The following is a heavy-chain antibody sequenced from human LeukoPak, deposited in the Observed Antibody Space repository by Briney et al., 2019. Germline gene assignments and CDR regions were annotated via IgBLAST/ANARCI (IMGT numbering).Heavy chain of an antibody. V-gene: IGHV4-39*01. CDR1: GGSISSSSYY. CDR3: ARQLGTDLSRPDAFDI. CDR2: IYYSGST. D-gene: IGHD2-21*02. J-gene: IGHJ3*02. Sequence: SETLSLTCTVSGGSISSSSYYWGWIRQPPGKGLEWIGSIYYSGSTYYNPSLKSRVTISVDTSRNQFSLKLSSVTAADTAVYYCARQLGTDLSRPDAFDIWGQGTMVTVSS.